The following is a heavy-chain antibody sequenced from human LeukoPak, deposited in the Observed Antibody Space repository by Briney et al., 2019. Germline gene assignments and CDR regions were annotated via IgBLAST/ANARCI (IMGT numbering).Heavy chain of an antibody. CDR3: ARQVPTAEFDY. V-gene: IGHV3-7*01. CDR2: IKEDGGVK. Sequence: GGSLRLSCAASGFTFSTYWMTWVRLTPGKGLEWVANIKEDGGVKTYVDSVKGRFTISRDNAKNALFLQMNSLRVEDTAVYYCARQVPTAEFDYWGQGTLVTASS. D-gene: IGHD2-2*01. CDR1: GFTFSTYW. J-gene: IGHJ4*02.